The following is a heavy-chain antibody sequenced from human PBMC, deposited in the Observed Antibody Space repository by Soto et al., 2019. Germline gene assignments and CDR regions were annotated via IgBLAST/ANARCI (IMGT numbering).Heavy chain of an antibody. J-gene: IGHJ2*01. CDR3: ARAYDIDQDWYFAL. CDR1: GGSISSSNW. V-gene: IGHV4-4*02. CDR2: IYHSGST. Sequence: QVQLQESGPGLVKPSGTLSLTCAVSGGSISSSNWWSWVRQPPGKGLEWIGEIYHSGSTHDNPSLKSRVTISVDKSKDQYSLKRSTVTAADTAVYYWARAYDIDQDWYFALWGRGTLVTVSS. D-gene: IGHD3-9*01.